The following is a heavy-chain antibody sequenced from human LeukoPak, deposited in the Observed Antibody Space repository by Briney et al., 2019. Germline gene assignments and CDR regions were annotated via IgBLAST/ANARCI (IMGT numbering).Heavy chain of an antibody. D-gene: IGHD2-15*01. Sequence: GGSLRLSCAASGFTVSSNYMSWVRQAPGKGLEWVSLIYSGGSTYYADSVKGRFTISRDNSKNTLYLQMNSLRAEDTAVYYCAAGYCSGGSCYGARNWFDPWGQGTLVTVSS. CDR3: AAGYCSGGSCYGARNWFDP. CDR2: IYSGGST. CDR1: GFTVSSNY. V-gene: IGHV3-66*02. J-gene: IGHJ5*02.